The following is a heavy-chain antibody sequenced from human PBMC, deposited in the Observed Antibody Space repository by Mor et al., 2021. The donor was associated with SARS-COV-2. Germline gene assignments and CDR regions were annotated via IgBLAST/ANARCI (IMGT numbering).Heavy chain of an antibody. V-gene: IGHV1-46*01. D-gene: IGHD1-1*01. CDR2: NPSSGGT. J-gene: IGHJ4*02. Sequence: NPSSGGTNLAPSFQGRITMTRDTSTSTVYMELSSLRSEDTAVYYCARGGLSTKREFDYWGQGTLVTVSS. CDR3: ARGGLSTKREFDY.